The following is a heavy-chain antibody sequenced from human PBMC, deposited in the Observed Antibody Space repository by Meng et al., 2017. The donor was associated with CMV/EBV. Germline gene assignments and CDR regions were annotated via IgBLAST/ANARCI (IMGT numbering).Heavy chain of an antibody. V-gene: IGHV3-74*03. J-gene: IGHJ4*02. CDR3: ARRQTSGSYGTFDH. CDR2: INSDDSTT. Sequence: GGSLRLSCAASGFTLSSYWVHWVRQVPGKGLVWVSRINSDDSTTTYADSVKGRFTISRDNAKNTVYLQMNSLRVEDTAVYYCARRQTSGSYGTFDHWGQGTLVTVSS. CDR1: GFTLSSYW. D-gene: IGHD1-26*01.